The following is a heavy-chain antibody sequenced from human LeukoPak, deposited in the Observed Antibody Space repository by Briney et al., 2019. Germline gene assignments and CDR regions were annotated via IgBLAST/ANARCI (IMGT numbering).Heavy chain of an antibody. D-gene: IGHD6-19*01. CDR2: FYYSGST. J-gene: IGHJ4*02. CDR1: GGSISPYY. V-gene: IGHV4-59*08. Sequence: SETLSLTYTVSGGSISPYYWSWIRQPPWKGLEWIGYFYYSGSTNYNPSLKSRVTISVDTSKNQFSLKLSSVTAADTAVYYCARGSGWYYYWGQGTLVTVSS. CDR3: ARGSGWYYY.